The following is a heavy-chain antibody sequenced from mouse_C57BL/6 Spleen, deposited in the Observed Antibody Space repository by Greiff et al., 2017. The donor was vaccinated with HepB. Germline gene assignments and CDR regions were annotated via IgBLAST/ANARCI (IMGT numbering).Heavy chain of an antibody. CDR3: ARPYYDYDGDYYAMDD. Sequence: VQLQQSGPELVKPGASVKISCKASGYTFTDYYMNWVKQSHGKSLEWIGDINPNNGGTSYNQKFKGKATLTVDKSSSTADMELRSLTSEDSAVYYCARPYYDYDGDYYAMDDWGQGTSVTVSS. J-gene: IGHJ4*01. V-gene: IGHV1-26*01. D-gene: IGHD2-4*01. CDR1: GYTFTDYY. CDR2: INPNNGGT.